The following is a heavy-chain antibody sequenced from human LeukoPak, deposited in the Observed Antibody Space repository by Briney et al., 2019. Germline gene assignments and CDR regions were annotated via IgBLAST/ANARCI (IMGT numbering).Heavy chain of an antibody. V-gene: IGHV3-74*01. CDR2: IKPHGSST. D-gene: IGHD3-10*01. Sequence: GGSLRLSCAASGFTFSTYWMHWVRQTPGKGLEWVSRIKPHGSSTAYAASVKRRFTISRDNARNTLYLQLNSLGAEDTAIYYCARVSSLWSFDYWGQGTLVTVSS. CDR1: GFTFSTYW. J-gene: IGHJ4*02. CDR3: ARVSSLWSFDY.